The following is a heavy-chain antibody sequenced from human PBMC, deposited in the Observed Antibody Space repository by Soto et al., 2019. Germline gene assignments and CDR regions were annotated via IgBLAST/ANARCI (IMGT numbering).Heavy chain of an antibody. Sequence: LRLSCAASGFTFSSYAMSWVRQSPGKGLEWVSAISGSGGSTYYADSVKGRFTISRDNSKNTLYLQMNSLRAEDTAVYYCAKGIAVALYNWFDPWGQGTLVTVSS. V-gene: IGHV3-23*01. CDR1: GFTFSSYA. CDR2: ISGSGGST. CDR3: AKGIAVALYNWFDP. D-gene: IGHD6-19*01. J-gene: IGHJ5*02.